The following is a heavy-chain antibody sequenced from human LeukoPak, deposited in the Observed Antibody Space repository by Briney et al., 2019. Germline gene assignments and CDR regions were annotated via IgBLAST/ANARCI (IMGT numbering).Heavy chain of an antibody. D-gene: IGHD2-8*02. CDR2: ISSTSAYI. V-gene: IGHV3-21*01. Sequence: GGSLRLSCAGSGFALKSYSLTWVRQAPGKGLEWVSSISSTSAYIHYADSVKGRFTISRDNVDNVVYLEMNSLGAEDTATYYCARVAVSGPTGWFDSWGQGILVIVSS. J-gene: IGHJ5*01. CDR1: GFALKSYS. CDR3: ARVAVSGPTGWFDS.